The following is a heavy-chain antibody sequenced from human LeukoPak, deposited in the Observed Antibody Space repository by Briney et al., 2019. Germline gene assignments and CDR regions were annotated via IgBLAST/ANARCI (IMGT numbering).Heavy chain of an antibody. CDR3: ASLLLGQDTAMVE. D-gene: IGHD5-18*01. CDR2: IYYSGST. V-gene: IGHV4-61*05. J-gene: IGHJ4*02. CDR1: GGSISSSSYY. Sequence: MTSETLSLTCTVSGGSISSSSYYWGWIRQPPGKGLEWIGYIYYSGSTNYNPSLKSRVTISVDTSKNQFSLKLSSVTAADTAVYYCASLLLGQDTAMVEWGQGTLVTVSS.